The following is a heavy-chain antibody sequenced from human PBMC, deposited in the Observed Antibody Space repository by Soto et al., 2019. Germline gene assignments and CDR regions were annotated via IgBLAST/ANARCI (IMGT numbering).Heavy chain of an antibody. D-gene: IGHD1-26*01. CDR2: INGGNGDT. CDR1: GYTFTSYA. Sequence: QVQLVQSGAEVKKPGASVRISCRTSGYTFTSYAITWLRHAPGQRLEWMGWINGGNGDTKYSQKFQDRLSITRDTSATTVSLGLSSLTSEDTAIYYCARGPLSLYSADFRWGQGTLVTASS. V-gene: IGHV1-3*01. CDR3: ARGPLSLYSADFR. J-gene: IGHJ4*02.